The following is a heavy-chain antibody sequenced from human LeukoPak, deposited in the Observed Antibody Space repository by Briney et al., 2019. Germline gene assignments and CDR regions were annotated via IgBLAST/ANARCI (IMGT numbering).Heavy chain of an antibody. Sequence: SETLSLTCTVSGGSISSYYWSWIRQPPGKGLEWIGYIYYSGSTNYNPSLKSRVTISVDTSKNQFSLKLSSVTAADTAVYYCARGEAYDILTGYNSYYFDYWGQGTLVTVS. D-gene: IGHD3-9*01. CDR2: IYYSGST. V-gene: IGHV4-59*01. J-gene: IGHJ4*02. CDR3: ARGEAYDILTGYNSYYFDY. CDR1: GGSISSYY.